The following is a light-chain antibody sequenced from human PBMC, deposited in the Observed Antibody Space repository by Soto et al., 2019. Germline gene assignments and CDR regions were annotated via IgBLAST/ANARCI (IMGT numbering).Light chain of an antibody. CDR1: QGINSY. J-gene: IGKJ4*01. CDR2: AAY. CDR3: QQYYSYPVT. V-gene: IGKV1-8*01. Sequence: AIRMTQSPSSFSASTGDRVTITCRASQGINSYLAWYQQKPGKAPKLLIYAAYTLESEAPSRVSGSGSGTDFTLTISSLQSEDFATYYGQQYYSYPVTFGGGTKVEIK.